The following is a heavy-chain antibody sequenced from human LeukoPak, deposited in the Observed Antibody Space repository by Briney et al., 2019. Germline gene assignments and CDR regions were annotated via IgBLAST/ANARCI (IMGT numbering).Heavy chain of an antibody. CDR2: IYYSGST. J-gene: IGHJ4*02. D-gene: IGHD4-17*01. V-gene: IGHV4-31*03. CDR1: GGSLSSGGYY. Sequence: SETLSLTCTLSGGSLSSGGYYWSWLRQHPGTGLEWIGYIYYSGSTYYNPSLKSRVTISVDTSKNQFSLKLSSVTAADTAVYYCARDSPNGDYGSDYWGQGTLVTVSS. CDR3: ARDSPNGDYGSDY.